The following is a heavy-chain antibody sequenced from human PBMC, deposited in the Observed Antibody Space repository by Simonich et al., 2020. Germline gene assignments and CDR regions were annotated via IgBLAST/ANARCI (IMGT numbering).Heavy chain of an antibody. Sequence: QVQLVQSGAEVKQPGASVKVSCKASGYTFTGYYMHWVRQAPGQGLEWRKAPGKWLRWWGWNNPNRGGPNYAQKLQGRVTMTRDTSISTAYMELSRRRSDDTAVYYCARSSDLLNWNDGPYYWGQGTLVTVSS. D-gene: IGHD1-1*01. CDR2: NNPNRGGP. V-gene: IGHV1-2*02. CDR3: ARSSDLLNWNDGPYY. CDR1: GYTFTGYY. J-gene: IGHJ4*02.